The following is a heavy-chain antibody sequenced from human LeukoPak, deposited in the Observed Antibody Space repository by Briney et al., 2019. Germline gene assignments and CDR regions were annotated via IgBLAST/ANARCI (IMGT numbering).Heavy chain of an antibody. V-gene: IGHV1-46*01. CDR2: ISPSGGST. CDR1: GYTFTSYY. D-gene: IGHD5-24*01. Sequence: ASVKVSCKASGYTFTSYYMHWVRQAPGQGLEWMGIISPSGGSTSYAQKFQGRVTMTRDTSTSTVYMELSSLRSEDTAVYYCARVEMATMVHYWGQGTLVTVSS. J-gene: IGHJ4*02. CDR3: ARVEMATMVHY.